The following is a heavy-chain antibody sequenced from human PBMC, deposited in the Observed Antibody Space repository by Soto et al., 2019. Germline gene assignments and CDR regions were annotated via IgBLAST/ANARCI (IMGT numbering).Heavy chain of an antibody. V-gene: IGHV1-69*13. CDR1: GGTFSSYA. J-gene: IGHJ6*02. Sequence: SVKVSCKASGGTFSSYAISWVRQAPGQGLEWMGGIIPIFGTANYAQKFQGRVTITADESTSTAYMELSSLRSEDTAVYYCARDASVPGYSGYDTHYYYYGMDVWGQGTTVTVSS. D-gene: IGHD5-12*01. CDR2: IIPIFGTA. CDR3: ARDASVPGYSGYDTHYYYYGMDV.